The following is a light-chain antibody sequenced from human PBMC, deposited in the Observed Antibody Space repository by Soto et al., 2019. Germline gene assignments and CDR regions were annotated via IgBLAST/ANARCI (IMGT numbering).Light chain of an antibody. CDR2: EVS. Sequence: DVVLTQTPLSLSVTPGQAASISCKSTQSLLHSNGKTYFYWYLQKPGQPPQLLIYEVSYRFSRAPDRFCGRGSGTDFTLNISRVEAEDVGVYYCMQSFQLLPTFGQGTKLEIK. V-gene: IGKV2D-29*01. J-gene: IGKJ2*01. CDR3: MQSFQLLPT. CDR1: QSLLHSNGKTY.